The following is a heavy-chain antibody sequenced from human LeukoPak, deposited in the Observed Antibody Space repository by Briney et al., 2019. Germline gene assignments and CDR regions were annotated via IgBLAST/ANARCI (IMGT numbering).Heavy chain of an antibody. J-gene: IGHJ5*02. V-gene: IGHV4-38-2*01. CDR3: ASSITANMWFDP. D-gene: IGHD5-12*01. CDR2: IYRSGSP. Sequence: PSETLSLTCAVSGYSISSGYYRGWIRPAPGKGLEWIGSIYRSGSPYYNPSLKSRVTISTDTSKNQFSLKLNSVTAADTAVYYCASSITANMWFDPWGQGTLVTVSS. CDR1: GYSISSGYY.